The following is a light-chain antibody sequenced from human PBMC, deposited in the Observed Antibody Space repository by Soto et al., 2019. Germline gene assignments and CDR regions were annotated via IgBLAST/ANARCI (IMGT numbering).Light chain of an antibody. CDR2: ANT. V-gene: IGLV1-40*01. CDR3: QSYDTSLSVV. CDR1: SSNIGARYD. Sequence: QSVLTQSPSVSGAAGQRVTISCTGGSSNIGARYDVHWYLQLPGTAPKLLIYANTNRPSGVPDRFSGSKSGTSASLAITGLQAEDETDYYCQSYDTSLSVVFGGGTKVTV. J-gene: IGLJ2*01.